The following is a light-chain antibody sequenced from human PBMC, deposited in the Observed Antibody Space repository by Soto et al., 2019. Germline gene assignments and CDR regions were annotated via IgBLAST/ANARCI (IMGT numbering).Light chain of an antibody. CDR1: HDVSRN. CDR2: DAS. V-gene: IGKV1-33*01. J-gene: IGKJ4*01. CDR3: QQYNSMLS. Sequence: DLQMSQSQYSLSASEGDRVTITCQSSHDVSRNLNWFQQKPGEAPQLLIYDASNLERGVPSRFSGSGSGTDFTLTISSLQPEDVATYYCQQYNSMLSFGGGTE.